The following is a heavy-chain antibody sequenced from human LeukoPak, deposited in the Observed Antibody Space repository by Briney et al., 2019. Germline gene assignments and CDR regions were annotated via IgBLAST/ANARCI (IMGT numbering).Heavy chain of an antibody. Sequence: PGGSLRLSCAASGFTFSSYAMNWVRQAPGKGLEWVSTISGSGVNTYFADSVKGRFTISRDNSKNTLYLQMNTLTAEDTAVYYCANTPGYGDYSMDVWGKGTRVTVSS. CDR2: ISGSGVNT. CDR3: ANTPGYGDYSMDV. V-gene: IGHV3-23*01. CDR1: GFTFSSYA. D-gene: IGHD4-17*01. J-gene: IGHJ6*03.